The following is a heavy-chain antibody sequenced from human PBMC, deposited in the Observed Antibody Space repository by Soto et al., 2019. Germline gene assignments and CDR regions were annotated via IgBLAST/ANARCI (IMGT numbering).Heavy chain of an antibody. J-gene: IGHJ4*02. V-gene: IGHV4-39*01. D-gene: IGHD6-13*01. Sequence: QLQLQESGPGLVKPSETLSLTCTVSGGSISSSSYYWGWIRQPPGKGLEWIGSIYYSGSTYNNPSLKSRVTISVDTSKSQFSLKLSSVPAADTAVYYCARLKSGDPAYSYYFDYWGQGTLVTVSS. CDR2: IYYSGST. CDR1: GGSISSSSYY. CDR3: ARLKSGDPAYSYYFDY.